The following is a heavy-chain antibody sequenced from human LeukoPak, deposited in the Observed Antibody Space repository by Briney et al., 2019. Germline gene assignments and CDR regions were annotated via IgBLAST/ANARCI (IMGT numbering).Heavy chain of an antibody. Sequence: SETLSLTCAVYGGSFSGYYWTWIRQPPGKGLEWIGEINHSGSTNYNPSLKSRVTISVDTSKNQFSLRLSSVTAADTAVYYCVRHKDPGSYYYYYGMDVWGQGTTVTVSS. CDR2: INHSGST. V-gene: IGHV4-34*01. CDR1: GGSFSGYY. CDR3: VRHKDPGSYYYYYGMDV. J-gene: IGHJ6*02.